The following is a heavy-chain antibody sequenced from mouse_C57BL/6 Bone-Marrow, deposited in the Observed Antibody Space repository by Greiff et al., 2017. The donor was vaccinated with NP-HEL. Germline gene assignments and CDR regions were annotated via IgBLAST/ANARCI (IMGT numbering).Heavy chain of an antibody. CDR1: GFTFSSYA. CDR2: ISDGGSYT. D-gene: IGHD1-1*01. Sequence: EVQLVESGGGLVKPGGSLKLSCAASGFTFSSYAMSWVRQTPEKRLEWVATISDGGSYTYYPDNVKGRFTISRDNAKNNLYLQMSHLKSEDTAMYYCARDRGYYGSSFYWYFDVWGTGTTVTVSS. CDR3: ARDRGYYGSSFYWYFDV. V-gene: IGHV5-4*01. J-gene: IGHJ1*03.